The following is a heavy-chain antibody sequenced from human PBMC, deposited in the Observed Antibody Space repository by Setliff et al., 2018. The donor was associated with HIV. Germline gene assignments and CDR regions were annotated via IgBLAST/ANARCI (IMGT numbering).Heavy chain of an antibody. Sequence: SVKVSCKASGDTFGSYAISWVRQAPGQGLEWMGAIFPIFGTPNYAQKFQGRVTISADESTSTAHMELSSLTSEDTAVYYCARDPPTYDSSGYSFDSWGQGTLVTVSS. D-gene: IGHD3-22*01. J-gene: IGHJ4*02. CDR3: ARDPPTYDSSGYSFDS. CDR2: IFPIFGTP. V-gene: IGHV1-69*13. CDR1: GDTFGSYA.